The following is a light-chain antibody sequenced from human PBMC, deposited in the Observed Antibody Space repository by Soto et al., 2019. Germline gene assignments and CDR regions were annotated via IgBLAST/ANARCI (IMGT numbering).Light chain of an antibody. CDR1: QSISSY. J-gene: IGKJ2*01. CDR3: QQSYSTPQT. V-gene: IGKV1-39*01. Sequence: DIQMTQSPSSLSASVGDRVTITCRASQSISSYLNWYQQKPGKAPKFLIYAASSLQSGVPSRFSGSGSGTDFTLTISSLQPEDFATYYCQQSYSTPQTFGQGTKVDIK. CDR2: AAS.